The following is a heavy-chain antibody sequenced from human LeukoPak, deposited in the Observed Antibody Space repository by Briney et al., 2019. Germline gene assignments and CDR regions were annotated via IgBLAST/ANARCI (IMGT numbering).Heavy chain of an antibody. V-gene: IGHV3-7*01. CDR3: AREHQLRYFAWTTLTPFDQ. D-gene: IGHD3-9*01. J-gene: IGHJ4*02. CDR2: INQDGSQK. CDR1: GGSVSSYY. Sequence: PSETLSLTCTVSGGSVSSYYWSWIRQPPGKGLEWVANINQDGSQKYYVDSVKGRFTISRDNAKNLLYLQMNSLRAEDTAVFYCAREHQLRYFAWTTLTPFDQWGQGTLVTVSS.